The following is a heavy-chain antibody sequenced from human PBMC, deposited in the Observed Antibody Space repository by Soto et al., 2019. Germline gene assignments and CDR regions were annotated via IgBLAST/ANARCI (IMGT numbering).Heavy chain of an antibody. V-gene: IGHV5-51*01. CDR3: ARRPTLDGSSSFVWFDP. D-gene: IGHD6-6*01. CDR2: IYPGDSDT. CDR1: GYSFTSYW. Sequence: PGESLKISCKGSGYSFTSYWIGWVRQMPGKGLEWMGIIYPGDSDTRYSPSFQGQVTISADKSISTAYLQWSSLKASDTAMYYCARRPTLDGSSSFVWFDPWGQGTLVTVSS. J-gene: IGHJ5*02.